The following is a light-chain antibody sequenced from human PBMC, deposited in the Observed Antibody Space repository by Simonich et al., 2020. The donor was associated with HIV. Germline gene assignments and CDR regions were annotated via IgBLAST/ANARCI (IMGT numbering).Light chain of an antibody. Sequence: DIVMTQSPDSLAVSLGERATVNCRSSRSVLYRSNNKNYLAWYQQKPGQPPKLLIYWASTRESGVPDRFSASGSGTDFTLTSSSLQAEDVAIYYCQQYYSTPPTFGQGTKVEIK. CDR3: QQYYSTPPT. CDR1: RSVLYRSNNKNY. CDR2: WAS. J-gene: IGKJ1*01. V-gene: IGKV4-1*01.